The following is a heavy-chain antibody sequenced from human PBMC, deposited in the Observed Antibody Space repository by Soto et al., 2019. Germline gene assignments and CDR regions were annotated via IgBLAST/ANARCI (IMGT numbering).Heavy chain of an antibody. Sequence: PEGSLRLSCAASGFTFTRYSMNWVRQAPGKGLEWVSSISSTTNYIYYGDSMKGRFTISRDNAKNSLYLEMNSLRAEDTAVYYCARESEDLTPNFDYWGQGTLVTVSS. CDR2: ISSTTNYI. V-gene: IGHV3-21*06. J-gene: IGHJ4*02. CDR3: ARESEDLTPNFDY. CDR1: GFTFTRYS.